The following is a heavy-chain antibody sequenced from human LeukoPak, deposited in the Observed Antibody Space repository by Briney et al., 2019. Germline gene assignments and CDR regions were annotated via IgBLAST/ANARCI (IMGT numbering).Heavy chain of an antibody. Sequence: GGSLRLSCAASGFTFSSYSMNWVRQAPGKGLEWVSSISSSSSYIYYADSVKGRFTISRGNSKNTLYLQMNSLRAEDTAVYYCARRSGIAVAGAFDYWGRGTLVTVSS. CDR2: ISSSSSYI. D-gene: IGHD6-19*01. CDR1: GFTFSSYS. J-gene: IGHJ4*02. V-gene: IGHV3-21*04. CDR3: ARRSGIAVAGAFDY.